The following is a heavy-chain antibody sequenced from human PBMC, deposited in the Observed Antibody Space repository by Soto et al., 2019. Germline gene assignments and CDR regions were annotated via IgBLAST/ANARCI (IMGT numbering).Heavy chain of an antibody. CDR1: GFTFSSYS. D-gene: IGHD1-26*01. CDR2: ISSSSSYI. Sequence: PGGSLRLSCAASGFTFSSYSMNWVRQAPGKGLEWVSSISSSSSYIYYADSVKGRFTISRDNAKNSLYLQMNSLRAEDTAVYYCARAPAGSYYYYYMDVWGKGTTVTVSS. V-gene: IGHV3-21*01. CDR3: ARAPAGSYYYYYMDV. J-gene: IGHJ6*03.